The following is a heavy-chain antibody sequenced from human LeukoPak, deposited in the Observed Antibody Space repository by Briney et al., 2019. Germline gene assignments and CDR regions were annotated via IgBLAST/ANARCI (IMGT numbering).Heavy chain of an antibody. CDR2: ISSSGSTI. J-gene: IGHJ4*02. CDR3: ARESNYYGSGSEFDY. D-gene: IGHD3-10*01. CDR1: GFTFSSYE. Sequence: PGGSLRLSCAASGFTFSSYEMNWVRQAPGKGLEWVSYISSSGSTIYYADSVKGRFTISRDNAKNSLYLQMNSLRAEDTAVYYCARESNYYGSGSEFDYWGQGTLVTVSS. V-gene: IGHV3-48*03.